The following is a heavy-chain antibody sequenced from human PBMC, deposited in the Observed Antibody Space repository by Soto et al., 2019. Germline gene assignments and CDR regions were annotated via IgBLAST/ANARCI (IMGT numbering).Heavy chain of an antibody. CDR1: GFTFDSYA. Sequence: VQLLESGGGLAQPGGSLRLSCEASGFTFDSYAMGWVRQAPEKGLEWVSTTIGSGTTSFYADSVKGRFTISRDNSKTIYFLPMSNLTAADTARYFCANAPDSVWWRYRSNFFEYLGPGTQITVSS. V-gene: IGHV3-23*01. D-gene: IGHD3-16*02. CDR3: ANAPDSVWWRYRSNFFEY. J-gene: IGHJ4*02. CDR2: TIGSGTTS.